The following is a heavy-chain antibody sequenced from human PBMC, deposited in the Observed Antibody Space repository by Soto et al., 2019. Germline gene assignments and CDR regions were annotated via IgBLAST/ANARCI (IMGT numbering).Heavy chain of an antibody. Sequence: QVQLVQSGAEEKKPGASVKVSCKASGYTFTSYPMHWVRQAPGQRLEWMGWINPDNGDTKYSQKFQGRVTITRDTSASTTDMELSSLRSEDTAGYYCASQGYGGPFDYWGQGTLVTVSS. CDR1: GYTFTSYP. CDR2: INPDNGDT. V-gene: IGHV1-3*05. D-gene: IGHD4-17*01. J-gene: IGHJ4*02. CDR3: ASQGYGGPFDY.